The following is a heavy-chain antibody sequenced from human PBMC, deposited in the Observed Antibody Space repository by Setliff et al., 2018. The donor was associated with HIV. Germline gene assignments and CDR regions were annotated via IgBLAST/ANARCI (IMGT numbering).Heavy chain of an antibody. V-gene: IGHV4-38-2*01. Sequence: SETLSLTCAVSGFSISSGHYWGWIRQPPGKGLEWIGTIYHSGTTYDNPSLKSRLTISVDTSKNQFSLTLTSATAADTAVYYCTTGGSMTTMTTWGQGTLVTVSS. D-gene: IGHD4-4*01. CDR2: IYHSGTT. J-gene: IGHJ4*02. CDR3: TTGGSMTTMTT. CDR1: GFSISSGHY.